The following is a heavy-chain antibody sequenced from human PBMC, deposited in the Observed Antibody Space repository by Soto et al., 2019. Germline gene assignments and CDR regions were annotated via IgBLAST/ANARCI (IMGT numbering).Heavy chain of an antibody. J-gene: IGHJ4*02. CDR3: ARGSGSGYDYYYFDY. V-gene: IGHV4-59*12. Sequence: PSETLSLTCTVSGGSISSYYWSWIRQPPGKGLEWIGYIFSSGSTNYSPSLKSRVTISVDTSMNQFSLKLSSVTAADTAVYYCARGSGSGYDYYYFDYWGQGTLVTVSS. CDR2: IFSSGST. CDR1: GGSISSYY. D-gene: IGHD5-12*01.